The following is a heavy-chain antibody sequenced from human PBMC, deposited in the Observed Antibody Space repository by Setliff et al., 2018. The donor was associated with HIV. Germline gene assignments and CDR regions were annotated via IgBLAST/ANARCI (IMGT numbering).Heavy chain of an antibody. Sequence: SETLSLTCTVSGGSISSSSYYWGWIRQPPGKGLEWIGSIYYSGSTYYNPSLKSRVTISVDTSKNQFSLKLSSVTAADTAVYYCARAPTGSLFDYWGQGTLVTVSS. CDR3: ARAPTGSLFDY. CDR2: IYYSGST. CDR1: GGSISSSSYY. J-gene: IGHJ4*02. V-gene: IGHV4-39*07.